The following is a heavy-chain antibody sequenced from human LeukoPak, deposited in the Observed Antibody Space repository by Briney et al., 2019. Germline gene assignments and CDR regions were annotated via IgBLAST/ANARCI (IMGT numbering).Heavy chain of an antibody. D-gene: IGHD3-22*01. V-gene: IGHV1-46*01. J-gene: IGHJ4*02. CDR2: INPSGGST. CDR1: GYTFTSYY. CDR3: ARGRGYRPKYYYDSSGYYYDHYFDY. Sequence: ASVKVSCKASGYTFTSYYMHWVRQAPGQGLEWMGIINPSGGSTSYAQKFQGRVTMTRDMSTSTVYMELSSLRSEDTAVYYCARGRGYRPKYYYDSSGYYYDHYFDYWGQGTLVTVSS.